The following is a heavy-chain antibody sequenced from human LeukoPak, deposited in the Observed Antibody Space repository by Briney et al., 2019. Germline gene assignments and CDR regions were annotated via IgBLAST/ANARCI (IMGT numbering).Heavy chain of an antibody. CDR2: ISYDGSNK. V-gene: IGHV3-30-3*01. CDR3: ARAYCSGGSCYSIDY. J-gene: IGHJ4*02. D-gene: IGHD2-15*01. Sequence: GRSLRLSCAASGFTFSSYAMHWVRQAPGKGLEWVAVISYDGSNKYYADSVKGRFTISRDNSKNTLYLQMNSLRAEDTAVYYCARAYCSGGSCYSIDYWGQGTLVTVSS. CDR1: GFTFSSYA.